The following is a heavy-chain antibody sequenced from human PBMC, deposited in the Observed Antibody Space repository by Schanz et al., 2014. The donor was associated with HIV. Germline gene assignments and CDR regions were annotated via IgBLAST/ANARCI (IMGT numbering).Heavy chain of an antibody. D-gene: IGHD2-15*01. CDR1: GFTFSDHG. CDR2: ISSDGSFQ. Sequence: QLRLVESGGGVVRPGTSLRLSCAASGFTFSDHGMHWVRQAPGKGLEWVTFISSDGSFQYYADSVKGRFTISRDNSKNRLYLQMNSLRAEDTAVYYCAKDTFELRNSGVFDWWGQGTLVTVSS. CDR3: AKDTFELRNSGVFDW. V-gene: IGHV3-30*19. J-gene: IGHJ4*02.